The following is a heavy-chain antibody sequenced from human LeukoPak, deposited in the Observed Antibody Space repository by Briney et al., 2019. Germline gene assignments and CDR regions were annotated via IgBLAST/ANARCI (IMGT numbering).Heavy chain of an antibody. CDR1: GLAFSSYA. CDR3: ADYGVSGVRNNFY. D-gene: IGHD3-3*01. J-gene: IGHJ4*02. Sequence: GGSLRLSCAASGLAFSSYAMSWVRQAPGEGLEWVSTISAASNTFYADSVKGRFTISRDNSRNTVYLQMTSLRADDTAVYYCADYGVSGVRNNFYWGQGTLVTVSS. CDR2: ISAASNT. V-gene: IGHV3-23*01.